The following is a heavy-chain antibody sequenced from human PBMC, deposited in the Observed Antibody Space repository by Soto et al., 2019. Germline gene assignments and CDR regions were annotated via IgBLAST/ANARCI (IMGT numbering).Heavy chain of an antibody. CDR1: GGSISSGGSY. CDR2: IYYSGDT. Sequence: SETLSLTCTVSGGSISSGGSYWGWIRQPPGKGLEWIGYIYYSGDTYFNPSLKSRVTLSVDTSKNQFSLSLSSVTAADTAVYYCVRYCSTTKCPFDYWGQGTLVTVSS. J-gene: IGHJ4*02. V-gene: IGHV4-30-4*01. CDR3: VRYCSTTKCPFDY. D-gene: IGHD2-2*01.